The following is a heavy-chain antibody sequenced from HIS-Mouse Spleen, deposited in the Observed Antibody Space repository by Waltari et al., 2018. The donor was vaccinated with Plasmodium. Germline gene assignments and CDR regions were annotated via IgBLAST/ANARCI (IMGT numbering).Heavy chain of an antibody. CDR2: IKQDGSEK. CDR1: ALILSSYW. V-gene: IGHV3-7*01. CDR3: ASSWYWYFDL. Sequence: EVQLVESGGGLVQPGGALRLPWSSYALILSSYWMSWVRQAPGKGLEWVANIKQDGSEKYYVDSVKGRFTISRDNAKNSLYLQMNSLRAEDTAVYYCASSWYWYFDLWGRGTLVTVSS. D-gene: IGHD6-13*01. J-gene: IGHJ2*01.